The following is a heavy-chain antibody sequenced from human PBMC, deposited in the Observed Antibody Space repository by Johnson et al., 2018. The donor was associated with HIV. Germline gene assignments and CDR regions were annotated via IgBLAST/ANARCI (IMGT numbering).Heavy chain of an antibody. J-gene: IGHJ3*01. D-gene: IGHD4-23*01. CDR2: IYSGGST. Sequence: EVQLVESGGGLVQPGGSLRLSCAASGITFSSYAMSWVRQAPGRGLEWVSVIYSGGSTYYADSVKVRFTISRDNSKNTLYLQMNSLRAEDTALYYCARVSDDYGGNPAAWGAFDVWGQGTMVTVSS. CDR1: GITFSSYA. V-gene: IGHV3-66*01. CDR3: ARVSDDYGGNPAAWGAFDV.